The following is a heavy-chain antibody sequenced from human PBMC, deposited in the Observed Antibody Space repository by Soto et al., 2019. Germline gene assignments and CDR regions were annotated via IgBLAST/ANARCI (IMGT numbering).Heavy chain of an antibody. D-gene: IGHD3-3*01. J-gene: IGHJ6*02. CDR1: GGSFSGYY. Sequence: PSETLSLTCAVYGGSFSGYYWSWIRQPPGKXLEWIGEINHSGSTNYNPSLKSRVTISVDTSKNQFSLKLSSVTAADTAVYYCAREGTYDFWSGYRYYYYYYGMDVWGQGTTVTVSS. CDR3: AREGTYDFWSGYRYYYYYYGMDV. CDR2: INHSGST. V-gene: IGHV4-34*01.